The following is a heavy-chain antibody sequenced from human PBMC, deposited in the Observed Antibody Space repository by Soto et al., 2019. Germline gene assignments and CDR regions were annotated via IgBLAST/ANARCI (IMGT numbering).Heavy chain of an antibody. CDR1: GYTFTSYY. Sequence: ASVKVSCKASGYTFTSYYMHWVRQAPGQGLEWMGIINPSGGSTSYAQKFQGRVTMTRDTSTSTVYMELSSLRSEDTAVYHCARGGDSSGYYFLYYYGMDVWGQGTTVTAP. D-gene: IGHD3-22*01. CDR2: INPSGGST. V-gene: IGHV1-46*01. CDR3: ARGGDSSGYYFLYYYGMDV. J-gene: IGHJ6*02.